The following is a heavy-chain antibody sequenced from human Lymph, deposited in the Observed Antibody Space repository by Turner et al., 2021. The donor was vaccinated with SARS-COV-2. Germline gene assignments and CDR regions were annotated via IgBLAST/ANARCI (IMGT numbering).Heavy chain of an antibody. D-gene: IGHD3-3*01. Sequence: EVQLVESGGGLVQPGGSLRLSCAASGFTFSSYWMSWVRQEPGKGLEWVANIKQDGSEKYYVDSVKGRFTISRDNAKNSLYLQMNSLRADDTAVYFCARVGVRFEWSDGYHYYYAMDVWGQGTTVTVSS. J-gene: IGHJ6*02. V-gene: IGHV3-7*03. CDR3: ARVGVRFEWSDGYHYYYAMDV. CDR1: GFTFSSYW. CDR2: IKQDGSEK.